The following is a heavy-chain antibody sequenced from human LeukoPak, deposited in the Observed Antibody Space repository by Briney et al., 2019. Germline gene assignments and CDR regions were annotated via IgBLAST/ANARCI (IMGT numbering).Heavy chain of an antibody. CDR3: ARTRTGKPDF. V-gene: IGHV1-2*02. J-gene: IGHJ4*02. Sequence: ASVKVSCKASGYTFIVHYIRWVRQAPGQGLEWMGWVNPSSGGTNYAQKFQDRVTMTRDTSINTAYMELSSLRSDDTAVYYCARTRTGKPDFWGQGTLVTVSS. CDR1: GYTFIVHY. CDR2: VNPSSGGT. D-gene: IGHD1-14*01.